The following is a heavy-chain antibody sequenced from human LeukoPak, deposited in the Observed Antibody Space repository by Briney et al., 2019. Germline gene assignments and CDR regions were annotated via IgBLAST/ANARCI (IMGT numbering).Heavy chain of an antibody. Sequence: SETLSLTCTVSGGSISSYYWSWLRQPPGKGLEWIGYIYYSGSTNYNPSLKSRVTISVDTSKNQFSLKLSSVTAADTAVYYCASGGGANKDFDYWGQGTLVTVSS. CDR3: ASGGGANKDFDY. V-gene: IGHV4-59*01. CDR1: GGSISSYY. CDR2: IYYSGST. D-gene: IGHD1-26*01. J-gene: IGHJ4*02.